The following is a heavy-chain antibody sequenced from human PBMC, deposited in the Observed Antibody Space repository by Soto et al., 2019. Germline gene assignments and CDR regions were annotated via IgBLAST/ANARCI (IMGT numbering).Heavy chain of an antibody. J-gene: IGHJ5*02. V-gene: IGHV4-39*01. CDR1: GGSISSSSYY. Sequence: PSETLSLTCTVSGGSISSSSYYWGWIRQPPGKGLEWIGSIYYSGSTYYNPSLKSRVTISVDTSKNQFSLKLSSVTAADTAVYYCARQRWSGYYTGSWFDPWAQGNLVTVSS. CDR3: ARQRWSGYYTGSWFDP. CDR2: IYYSGST. D-gene: IGHD3-3*01.